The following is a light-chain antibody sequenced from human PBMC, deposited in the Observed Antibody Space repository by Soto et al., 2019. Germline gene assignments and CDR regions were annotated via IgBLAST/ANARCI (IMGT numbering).Light chain of an antibody. V-gene: IGKV3-20*01. J-gene: IGKJ1*01. CDR3: QQYGSSRTWT. CDR2: AAY. Sequence: EIVLRLSPGTLSLSPGDRATLSCRASQSLNSDFLAWYQQKPGQAPRLLMYAAYRRATGIPDRFSGGGSGTDFTLTISRLEPEDFAVYYCQQYGSSRTWTFGQGTKVDIK. CDR1: QSLNSDF.